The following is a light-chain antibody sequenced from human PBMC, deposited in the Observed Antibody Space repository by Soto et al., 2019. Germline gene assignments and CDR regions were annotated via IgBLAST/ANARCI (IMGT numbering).Light chain of an antibody. CDR3: SSFAGGGNPVL. J-gene: IGLJ2*01. CDR2: EVT. V-gene: IGLV2-8*01. CDR1: SSDVGGYNY. Sequence: QSALTQPPSASGSLGQSVTISCNGTSSDVGGYNYVSWHQQHPGKAPKVMIYEVTKRPPGVPDRFSGSKSGNTASLTVSGLHAEDEAGYYCSSFAGGGNPVLLGGGTKLTVL.